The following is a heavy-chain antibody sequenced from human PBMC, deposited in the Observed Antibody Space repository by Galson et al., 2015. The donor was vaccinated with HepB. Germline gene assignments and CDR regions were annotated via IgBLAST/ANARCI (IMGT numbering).Heavy chain of an antibody. V-gene: IGHV3-33*01. CDR3: ARDLSSDSSGWYERDYGMDV. D-gene: IGHD6-19*01. Sequence: SLRLSCAASGFTFSSYGMHWVRQAPGKGLEWVAVIWYDGSNKYYADSVKGRFTISRDNSKNTLYLQMNSLRAEDTAVYYCARDLSSDSSGWYERDYGMDVWGQGTTVTVSS. CDR1: GFTFSSYG. CDR2: IWYDGSNK. J-gene: IGHJ6*02.